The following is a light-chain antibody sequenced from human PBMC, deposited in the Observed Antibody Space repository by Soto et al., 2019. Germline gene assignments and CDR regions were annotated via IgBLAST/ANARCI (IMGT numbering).Light chain of an antibody. V-gene: IGKV3-15*01. CDR2: GAS. Sequence: EIVMTQSPATLSVSPGESATLSCRASPSISSNLAWYQQKPGQAPRLLIYGASTTATGIPARFSGSGSGTEFTLTISSLQSEDFAIYYCQQYNNWPPITFGQGTRLEIK. J-gene: IGKJ5*01. CDR1: PSISSN. CDR3: QQYNNWPPIT.